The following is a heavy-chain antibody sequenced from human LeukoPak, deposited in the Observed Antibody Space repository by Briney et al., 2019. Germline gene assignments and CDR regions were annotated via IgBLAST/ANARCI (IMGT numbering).Heavy chain of an antibody. J-gene: IGHJ4*02. Sequence: ASVKVSCKASGYTFTSFDINWVRQATGQGLEWMGWMNTNSGKTGYAQTFQGRVTMTRDTSINTAYMELTSLRSDGTAVYYCARESGFYASGSRYWGQGTLVIVSS. CDR2: MNTNSGKT. D-gene: IGHD3-10*01. V-gene: IGHV1-8*01. CDR1: GYTFTSFD. CDR3: ARESGFYASGSRY.